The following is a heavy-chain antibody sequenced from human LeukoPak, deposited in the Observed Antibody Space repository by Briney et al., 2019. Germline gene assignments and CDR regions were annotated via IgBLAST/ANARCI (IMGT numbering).Heavy chain of an antibody. CDR1: GFTSISYG. Sequence: PRGALRLSCAASGFTSISYGRSRGRQAPGKGVQGGSSITTSGATTSYADSVKGRSTISRDNPRNTLYMHMKSLRDEDTALYYCAIMHGYYGGSGYWVQWGQGTLVTVSS. V-gene: IGHV3-23*01. CDR2: ITTSGATT. J-gene: IGHJ4*02. CDR3: AIMHGYYGGSGYWVQ. D-gene: IGHD3-22*01.